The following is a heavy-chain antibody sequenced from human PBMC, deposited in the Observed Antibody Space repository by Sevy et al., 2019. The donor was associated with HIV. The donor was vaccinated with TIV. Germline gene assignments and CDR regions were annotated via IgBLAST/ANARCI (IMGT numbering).Heavy chain of an antibody. V-gene: IGHV4-34*01. J-gene: IGHJ2*01. CDR2: VNHSGST. CDR3: ARGGDGVVPSPIIGLGPWTKYWYFDL. CDR1: GGSFSGYS. D-gene: IGHD3-3*01. Sequence: SETLSLTCAVSGGSFSGYSWDWIRRPPGKGLEWIGGVNHSGSTNYNPSLKSRVTISVDTSKNQFSLKLNFVTAADTAVYYCARGGDGVVPSPIIGLGPWTKYWYFDLWGRGTLVTVSS.